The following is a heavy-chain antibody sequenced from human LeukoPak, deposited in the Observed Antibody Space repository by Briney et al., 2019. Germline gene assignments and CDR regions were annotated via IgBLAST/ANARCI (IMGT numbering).Heavy chain of an antibody. J-gene: IGHJ4*02. D-gene: IGHD5-24*01. CDR1: GGIFSSYA. CDR3: ARDRDGYNYGFDF. V-gene: IGHV1-69*05. Sequence: ASVKVSCKASGGIFSSYAISWVRQAPGQGLEWMAGIVPMYGTANYAQRFQGRVTITTDGSTNTAYMELSSLRSEDTAVYYCARDRDGYNYGFDFWGQGTLVAVSS. CDR2: IVPMYGTA.